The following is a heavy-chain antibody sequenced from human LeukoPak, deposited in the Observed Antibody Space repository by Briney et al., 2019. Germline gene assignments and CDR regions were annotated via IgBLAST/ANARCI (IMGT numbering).Heavy chain of an antibody. CDR2: IKYDGSEI. CDR1: GFTFSSFW. D-gene: IGHD1-14*01. J-gene: IGHJ4*02. V-gene: IGHV3-7*03. Sequence: GGSLRLSCAASGFTFSSFWMSWVRQAPGKGLEWVANIKYDGSEIDYVDSVKGRFTISRDNAKNSLYLHMNSLRAEDTAIYYSAKDIEPPGLFFDYWGQGTLVTVSS. CDR3: AKDIEPPGLFFDY.